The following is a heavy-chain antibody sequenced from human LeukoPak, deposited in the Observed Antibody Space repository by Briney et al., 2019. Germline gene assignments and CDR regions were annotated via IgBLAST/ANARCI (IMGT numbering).Heavy chain of an antibody. D-gene: IGHD3-10*01. J-gene: IGHJ4*02. CDR3: AREPRAYGSGNLDY. Sequence: SETLSLTXTVPGGSISSYYWSSIRQPPRKGLGWIGRIYIIGSTNDNPSLTSRVTMSVDTTKNKFSLKLSSVTATDTAVYYCAREPRAYGSGNLDYWGQGTLVTVSS. CDR1: GGSISSYY. CDR2: IYIIGST. V-gene: IGHV4-4*07.